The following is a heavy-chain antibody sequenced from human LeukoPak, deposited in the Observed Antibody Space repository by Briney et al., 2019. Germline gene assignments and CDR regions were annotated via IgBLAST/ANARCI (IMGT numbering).Heavy chain of an antibody. J-gene: IGHJ6*02. CDR2: TSAYNGNT. CDR1: GYTFTSYG. V-gene: IGHV1-18*01. D-gene: IGHD2-15*01. Sequence: ASVKVSCKASGYTFTSYGISWVRQAPGQGLEWMGWTSAYNGNTNYAQKLQGRVTMTTDTSTSTAYMELRSLRSDDTAVYYCARDYSTGKVHYYYYGMDVWGQGTTVTVSS. CDR3: ARDYSTGKVHYYYYGMDV.